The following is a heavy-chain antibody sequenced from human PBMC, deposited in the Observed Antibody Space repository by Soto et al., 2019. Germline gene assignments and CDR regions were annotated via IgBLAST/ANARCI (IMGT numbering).Heavy chain of an antibody. D-gene: IGHD5-18*01. J-gene: IGHJ3*02. V-gene: IGHV4-59*02. CDR3: ARTCYGYSGCAFDI. CDR1: GGSVTNYY. Sequence: PSETLSLTCTVSGGSVTNYYWSWIRQPPGKGLDWIAYLSASGTTKYSPSLKSRVSILVDMSKNQIALKLSSVTAADTAVYYCARTCYGYSGCAFDIWGQGTMVTVSS. CDR2: LSASGTT.